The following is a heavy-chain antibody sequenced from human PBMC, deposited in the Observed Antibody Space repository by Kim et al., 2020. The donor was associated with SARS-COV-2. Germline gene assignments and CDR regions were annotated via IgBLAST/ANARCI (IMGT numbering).Heavy chain of an antibody. Sequence: NSNPSLKTRATISLDTSKTQFSLKVNSVTAADTAVYYCARHGTGYRDFDYWGQGTLVTVSS. CDR3: ARHGTGYRDFDY. D-gene: IGHD5-18*01. J-gene: IGHJ4*02. V-gene: IGHV4-59*08.